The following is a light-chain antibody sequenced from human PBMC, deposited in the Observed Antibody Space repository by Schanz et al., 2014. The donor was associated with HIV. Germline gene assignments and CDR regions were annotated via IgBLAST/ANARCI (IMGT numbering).Light chain of an antibody. V-gene: IGKV3-20*01. CDR3: QYFGNSGGT. J-gene: IGKJ4*01. Sequence: PGERATLSCRASQTVNPYSLAWYQQKPGQAPRLLIYDASNRATGIPDRFSGSGSGTDFTLTISSLEPEDFAVYYCQYFGNSGGTFGGGTKVEIK. CDR1: QTVNPYS. CDR2: DAS.